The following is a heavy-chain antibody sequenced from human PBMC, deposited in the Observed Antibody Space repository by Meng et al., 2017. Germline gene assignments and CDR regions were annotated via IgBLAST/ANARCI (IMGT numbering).Heavy chain of an antibody. D-gene: IGHD3-9*01. J-gene: IGHJ4*02. CDR1: GGTFSTYA. V-gene: IGHV1-69*01. CDR3: ARGYRDILTGYRYFDY. Sequence: VALDEAGAEVKKPGCSVKFSGKASGGTFSTYASSWVRQAPGQGLEWMGGIIPIFGTANYAQKVQGRVTITADESTSTAYMELSSLRSEDTAVYYCARGYRDILTGYRYFDYWGQGTLVTVSS. CDR2: IIPIFGTA.